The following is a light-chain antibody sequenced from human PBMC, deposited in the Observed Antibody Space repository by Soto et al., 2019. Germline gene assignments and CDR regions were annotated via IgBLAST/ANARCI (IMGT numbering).Light chain of an antibody. V-gene: IGKV3D-15*01. J-gene: IGKJ4*02. CDR1: QSVSSN. Sequence: ETVMTQSPATLSVSPGERATLSCRASQSVSSNLAWYQQKPDQPPRLLIYDISTRATGIPTRFSGSGSGTEFTLTTRGLQSEDFAVYYWQQYNRWPLTFGGGTKVDI. CDR3: QQYNRWPLT. CDR2: DIS.